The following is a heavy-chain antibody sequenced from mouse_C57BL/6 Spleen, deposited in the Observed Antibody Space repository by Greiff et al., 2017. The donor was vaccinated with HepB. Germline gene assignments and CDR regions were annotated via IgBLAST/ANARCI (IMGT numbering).Heavy chain of an antibody. J-gene: IGHJ2*01. CDR2: IDPSDSYT. CDR3: ASQKLGLDY. D-gene: IGHD4-1*01. CDR1: GYTFTSYW. V-gene: IGHV1-69*01. Sequence: QVQLQQPGAELVMPGASVKLSCKASGYTFTSYWMHWVKQRPGQGLEWIGEIDPSDSYTNYNQKFKGKSTLTVDKSSSTAYMQLSSLTSEDSAVYYGASQKLGLDYWGQGTTLTVSS.